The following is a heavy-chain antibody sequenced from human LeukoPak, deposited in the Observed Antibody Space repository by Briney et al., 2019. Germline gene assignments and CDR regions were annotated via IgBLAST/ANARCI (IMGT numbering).Heavy chain of an antibody. CDR2: IYPGDSDT. V-gene: IGHV5-51*01. CDR3: ARFRSYGLIYYYYYYMDV. J-gene: IGHJ6*03. D-gene: IGHD5-18*01. CDR1: GYSFTSYW. Sequence: GESLKISCKGSGYSFTSYWIGWVRQMPGKGLEWMGIIYPGDSDTRYRPSLQGQVTISADKSISTAYLQWSSLKASDTAMYYCARFRSYGLIYYYYYYMDVWGKGTTVTVSS.